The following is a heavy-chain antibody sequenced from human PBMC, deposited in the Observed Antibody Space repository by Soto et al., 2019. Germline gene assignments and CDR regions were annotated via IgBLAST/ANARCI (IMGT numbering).Heavy chain of an antibody. CDR2: INHSGST. J-gene: IGHJ4*02. CDR3: ARVTQWLVHSGIDY. V-gene: IGHV4-34*01. Sequence: PSETLSLTCAVYGGSFSGYYWSWIRQPPGKGLEWIGEINHSGSTNYNPSLKSRVTISVDTSKNQFSLKLSSVTAADTAVYYCARVTQWLVHSGIDYWGQGTLVTVSS. D-gene: IGHD6-19*01. CDR1: GGSFSGYY.